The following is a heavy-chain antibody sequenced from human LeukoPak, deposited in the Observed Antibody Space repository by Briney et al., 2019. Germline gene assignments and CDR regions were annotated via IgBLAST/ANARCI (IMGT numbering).Heavy chain of an antibody. CDR1: GFIFSSYS. J-gene: IGHJ3*02. V-gene: IGHV3-21*01. Sequence: GGSLRLSCAASGFIFSSYSMNWVRQAPGKGLEWVSSISSSSSYIYYADSVKGRFTISRDNAKNSLYLQMNSLRAEDTAVYYCARDGFGGITGTAGAFDIWGQGTMVTVSS. CDR3: ARDGFGGITGTAGAFDI. D-gene: IGHD1-20*01. CDR2: ISSSSSYI.